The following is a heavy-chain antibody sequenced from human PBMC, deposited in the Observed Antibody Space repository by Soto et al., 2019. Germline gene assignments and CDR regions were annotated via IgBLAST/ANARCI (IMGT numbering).Heavy chain of an antibody. CDR3: AKDVEDRYYYDSSGYGRY. D-gene: IGHD3-22*01. J-gene: IGHJ4*02. Sequence: GGSLRLSCAASGFTFSSYAMSWVRQAPGKGLEWVSAISGSGGSTYYADSVKGRFTISRDNSKNTLYLQMNSLRAEDTAVYYCAKDVEDRYYYDSSGYGRYWGQGTLVTVSS. CDR2: ISGSGGST. CDR1: GFTFSSYA. V-gene: IGHV3-23*01.